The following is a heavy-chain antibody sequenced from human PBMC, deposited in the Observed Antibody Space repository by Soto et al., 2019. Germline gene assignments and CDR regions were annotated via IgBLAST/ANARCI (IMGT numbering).Heavy chain of an antibody. CDR3: ARVFFRRTYGFDI. D-gene: IGHD3-10*01. CDR1: GGSISSYY. V-gene: IGHV4-59*01. J-gene: IGHJ3*02. CDR2: IYYSGGT. Sequence: SETLSLTCTVSGGSISSYYWSWIRQPPGKGLEWIGYIYYSGGTNYNPFLKSRVTISVDTSKNQFSLRLSSVTAADTAVYYCARVFFRRTYGFDIWGQGTMVTVSS.